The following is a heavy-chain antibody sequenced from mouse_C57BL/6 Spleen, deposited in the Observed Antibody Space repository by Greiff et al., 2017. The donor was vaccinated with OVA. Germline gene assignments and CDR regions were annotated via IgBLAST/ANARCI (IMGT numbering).Heavy chain of an antibody. CDR3: ARRGLAWFAY. CDR1: GYTFTSYW. V-gene: IGHV1-64*01. CDR2: IHPNSGST. Sequence: QVQLQQPGAELVKPGASVKLSCKASGYTFTSYWMHWVKQRPGQGLEWIGMIHPNSGSTNYDEKFKSKATLTVDKSSSTAYMQLSSLTSEDSAVYYCARRGLAWFAYWGQGTLVTVSA. D-gene: IGHD3-1*01. J-gene: IGHJ3*01.